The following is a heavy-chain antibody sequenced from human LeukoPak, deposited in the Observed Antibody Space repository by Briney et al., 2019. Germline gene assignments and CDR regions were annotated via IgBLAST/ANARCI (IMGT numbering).Heavy chain of an antibody. J-gene: IGHJ5*02. CDR2: ISGSDGST. CDR1: GFTFSSYA. CDR3: AKARGFCSGGSCYNPFDP. V-gene: IGHV3-23*01. D-gene: IGHD2-15*01. Sequence: PGGSLTLSCAASGFTFSSYAMSWVRQAPGKGLEWVSGISGSDGSTYYADSVKGRFTISRDYSKHTLYVQMNSLRAEDTAVYYCAKARGFCSGGSCYNPFDPWGQGTLVTVSS.